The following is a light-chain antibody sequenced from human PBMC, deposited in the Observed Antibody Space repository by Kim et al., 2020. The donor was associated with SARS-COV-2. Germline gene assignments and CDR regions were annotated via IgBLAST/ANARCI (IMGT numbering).Light chain of an antibody. CDR1: SSNIGSNT. Sequence: QSVLTQPPSASGTPGQRVTISCSGSSSNIGSNTVNWYQQLPGTAPKLLIYSNNQRPSVVPDRFSGSKSGTSDSLAISGLQSEDGADYYCAAWDDYLNGVVFCGGTQLTVL. CDR3: AAWDDYLNGVV. J-gene: IGLJ2*01. CDR2: SNN. V-gene: IGLV1-44*01.